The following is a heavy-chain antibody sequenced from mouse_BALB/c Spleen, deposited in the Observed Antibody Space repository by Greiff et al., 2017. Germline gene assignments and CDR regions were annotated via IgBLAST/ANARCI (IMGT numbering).Heavy chain of an antibody. CDR1: GYTFTSYT. D-gene: IGHD1-2*01. J-gene: IGHJ4*01. CDR2: INPSSGYT. CDR3: AKGGGYGTGMDY. Sequence: QVQLKESGAELARPGASVKMSCKASGYTFTSYTMHWVKQRPGQGLEWIGYINPSSGYTNYNQKFKDKATLTADKSSSTAYMQLSSLTSEDSAVYYCAKGGGYGTGMDYWGQGTSVTVSS. V-gene: IGHV1-4*01.